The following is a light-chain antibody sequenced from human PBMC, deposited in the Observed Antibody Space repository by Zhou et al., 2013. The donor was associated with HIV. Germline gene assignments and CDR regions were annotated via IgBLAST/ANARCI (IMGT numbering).Light chain of an antibody. J-gene: IGKJ2*01. V-gene: IGKV1-39*01. CDR3: QQYNSYST. Sequence: DIQMTQSPSSLSASVGDRVIITCRASQSIGGSLNWYQKKPGKAPXLLIYTTSILLSGVPSRFSGTGSGTDFTLTISSLQPEDFATYYCQQYNSYSTFGQGTKLEIK. CDR1: QSIGGS. CDR2: TTS.